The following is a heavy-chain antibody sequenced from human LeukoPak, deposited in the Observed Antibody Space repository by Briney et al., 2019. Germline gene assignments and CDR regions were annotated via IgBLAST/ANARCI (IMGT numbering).Heavy chain of an antibody. J-gene: IGHJ4*02. V-gene: IGHV3-23*05. CDR1: GFSITSYG. CDR2: ISGSGFST. Sequence: GGSLRLSCAISGFSITSYGMSWVRQAPGKGLERVSGISGSGFSTNYADSVKGRFTISRDNSENTLYLQMSSLRAEDTAVYYCAKRGPRGFCRGTICHRAFDIWGQGTPVTVSA. D-gene: IGHD4/OR15-4a*01. CDR3: AKRGPRGFCRGTICHRAFDI.